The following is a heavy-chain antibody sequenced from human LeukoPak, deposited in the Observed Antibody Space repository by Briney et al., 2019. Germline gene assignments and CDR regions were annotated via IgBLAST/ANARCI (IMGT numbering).Heavy chain of an antibody. CDR1: GFSFDDYG. V-gene: IGHV3-7*01. Sequence: GGSLRLSCAASGFSFDDYGMSWVRQAPGKGLEWVANIKQDGSEKYYVDSVKGRFTISRDNAKNSLYLQMNSLRAEDTAVYYCARRTAAGTKNYYYYYMDVWGKGTTVTVSS. CDR2: IKQDGSEK. D-gene: IGHD6-13*01. CDR3: ARRTAAGTKNYYYYYMDV. J-gene: IGHJ6*03.